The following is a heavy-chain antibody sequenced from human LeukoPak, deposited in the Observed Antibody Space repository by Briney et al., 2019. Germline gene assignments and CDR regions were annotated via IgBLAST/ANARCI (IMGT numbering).Heavy chain of an antibody. V-gene: IGHV4-34*01. CDR1: DGSFSGYS. CDR3: ARRLKRMLRGLIRGNSDYYYHFYMDV. J-gene: IGHJ6*03. D-gene: IGHD3-10*01. CDR2: INQSGST. Sequence: SETLSLTCAVYDGSFSGYSWGWIRQPPGKGLEWIGEINQSGSTNYNPSLKSRVSISLDTSKNQFSLKLSSVTAADTAVYYCARRLKRMLRGLIRGNSDYYYHFYMDVWGKGTTVTVSS.